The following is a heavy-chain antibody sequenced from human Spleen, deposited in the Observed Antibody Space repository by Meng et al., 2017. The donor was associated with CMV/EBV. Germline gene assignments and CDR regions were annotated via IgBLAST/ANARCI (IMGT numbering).Heavy chain of an antibody. CDR2: IHPHRGDT. V-gene: IGHV1-2*02. J-gene: IGHJ4*02. Sequence: ASVKVSCKASGYTFTAHYFHWVRQAPGQGLEWMGWIHPHRGDTNYAQQFQGRLTMTGDTSIRTVYMELSSLRSDDTAIYYCARDDNWGPDYWGQGTLVTVSS. CDR1: GYTFTAHY. D-gene: IGHD7-27*01. CDR3: ARDDNWGPDY.